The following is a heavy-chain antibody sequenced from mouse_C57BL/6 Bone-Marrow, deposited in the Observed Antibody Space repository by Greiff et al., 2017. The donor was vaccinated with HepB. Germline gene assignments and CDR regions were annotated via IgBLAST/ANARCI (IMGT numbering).Heavy chain of an antibody. J-gene: IGHJ3*01. CDR1: GYTFTSYW. D-gene: IGHD6-1*01. V-gene: IGHV1-74*01. CDR2: IHPSDSDT. Sequence: QVQLQQPGAELVKPGASVKVSCKASGYTFTSYWMHWVKQRPGQGLEWIGRIHPSDSDTNYNQKFKGKATLTVDKSSSTAYMQLSSLTSADSAVYYCAIPILASPLFAYWGQGTLVTVSA. CDR3: AIPILASPLFAY.